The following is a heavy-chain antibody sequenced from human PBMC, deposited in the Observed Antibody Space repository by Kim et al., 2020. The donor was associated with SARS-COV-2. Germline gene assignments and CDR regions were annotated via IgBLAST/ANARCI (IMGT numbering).Heavy chain of an antibody. J-gene: IGHJ4*02. V-gene: IGHV3-7*03. Sequence: GGSLRLSCAASGFTFSSYWMSWVRQAPGKGLEWVANIKQDGSEKYYVDSVKGRFTISRDNAKNSLYLQMNSLRAEDTAVYYCARDQGLETYYDFWSGYYTPLYFDYWGQGTLVTVSS. D-gene: IGHD3-3*01. CDR3: ARDQGLETYYDFWSGYYTPLYFDY. CDR2: IKQDGSEK. CDR1: GFTFSSYW.